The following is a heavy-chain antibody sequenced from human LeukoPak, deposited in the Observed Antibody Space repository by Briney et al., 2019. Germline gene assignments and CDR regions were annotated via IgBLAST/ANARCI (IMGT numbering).Heavy chain of an antibody. CDR3: ARAPSLIRGVAFDY. V-gene: IGHV5-51*01. CDR2: ISPGDSAT. CDR1: GYSFTNYW. J-gene: IGHJ4*02. D-gene: IGHD3-10*01. Sequence: GESLKISCKCSGYSFTNYWIGWVRQIPGKGLEWVGIISPGDSATRYNPSFQGHATTSADTSINTSYLLWSRLKESDAVIYFCARAPSLIRGVAFDYWGQGTLVTVSS.